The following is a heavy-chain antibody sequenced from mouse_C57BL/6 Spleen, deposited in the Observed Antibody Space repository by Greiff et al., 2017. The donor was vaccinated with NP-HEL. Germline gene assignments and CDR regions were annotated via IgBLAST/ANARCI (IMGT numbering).Heavy chain of an antibody. Sequence: QVQLKQSGPELVKPGASVKISCKASGYAFSSSWMNWVKQRPGKGLEWIGRIYPGDGDTNYNGKFKGKATLTADKSSSTAYMQLSSLTSEDSAVYFCAREEGGYYFDYWGQGTTLTVSS. V-gene: IGHV1-82*01. CDR1: GYAFSSSW. CDR3: AREEGGYYFDY. CDR2: IYPGDGDT. J-gene: IGHJ2*01. D-gene: IGHD1-1*02.